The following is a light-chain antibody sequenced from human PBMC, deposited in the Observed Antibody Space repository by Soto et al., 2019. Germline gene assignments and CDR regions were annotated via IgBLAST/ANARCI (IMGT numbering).Light chain of an antibody. CDR1: RSNIGRNT. CDR3: AAWDDSLSGLL. V-gene: IGLV1-44*01. J-gene: IGLJ2*01. Sequence: QSVLTQPPSASGTPGQRVTISCSGGRSNIGRNTVNWYQQLPGTAPKVLIYSNNQRPSGVPDRFSGSKSGTSASLAISGLQSEDEGDYYCAAWDDSLSGLLFGGGTKLTVL. CDR2: SNN.